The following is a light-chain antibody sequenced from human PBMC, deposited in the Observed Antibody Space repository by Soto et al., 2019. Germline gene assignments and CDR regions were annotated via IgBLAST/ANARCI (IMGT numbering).Light chain of an antibody. CDR3: QHYNFWPHT. CDR2: RAS. V-gene: IGKV3-15*01. J-gene: IGKJ2*01. Sequence: TQSPATLAVSPGEGATLSCRASQSVRDNLAWYQQKPGQAPRLLIYRASTRATGVPARFSGSGSGTEFTLTIGSLQSEDVSVYFCQHYNFWPHTFGQGTKVDIK. CDR1: QSVRDN.